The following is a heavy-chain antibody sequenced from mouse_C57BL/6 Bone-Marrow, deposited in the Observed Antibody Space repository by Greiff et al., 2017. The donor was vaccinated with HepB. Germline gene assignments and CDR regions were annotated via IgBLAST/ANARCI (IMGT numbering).Heavy chain of an antibody. CDR3: TTRGPDGSRENYFDY. J-gene: IGHJ2*01. V-gene: IGHV14-4*01. Sequence: EVKVVESGAELVRPGASVKLSCTASGFNIKDDYMHWVKQRPEQGLEWIGWIDPENGDTEYASKFQGKATITADTSSNTAYLQLSSLTSEDTAVYYCTTRGPDGSRENYFDYWGQGTTLTVSS. D-gene: IGHD1-1*01. CDR2: IDPENGDT. CDR1: GFNIKDDY.